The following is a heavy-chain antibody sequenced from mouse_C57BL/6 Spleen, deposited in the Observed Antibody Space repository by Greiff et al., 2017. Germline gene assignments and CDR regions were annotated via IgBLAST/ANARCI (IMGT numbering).Heavy chain of an antibody. Sequence: QVQLQQPGAELVKPGASVKMSCKASGYTFTSYWLTWVKQRPGQGLEWIGDIYPGSGSTNYNEKFKSKATLTVDTSSSTAYMQLSSLTSEDSAVYYCARREFYYGSSYFDYWGQGTTLTVSS. CDR3: ARREFYYGSSYFDY. CDR1: GYTFTSYW. D-gene: IGHD1-1*01. CDR2: IYPGSGST. V-gene: IGHV1-55*01. J-gene: IGHJ2*01.